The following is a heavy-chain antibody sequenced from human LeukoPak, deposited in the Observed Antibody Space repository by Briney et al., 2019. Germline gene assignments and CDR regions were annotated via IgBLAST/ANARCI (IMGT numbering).Heavy chain of an antibody. D-gene: IGHD3-16*01. CDR1: GYTFTSYD. Sequence: LGASVKVSCKASGYTFTSYDINWVRQATGQGLEWMGWMNPNSGNTGYAQKFQGRVTMTRNTSISTAYMELSSLRSEDTAVYYCARHLTDGGEFPYGMDVWGQGTTVTVSS. V-gene: IGHV1-8*01. J-gene: IGHJ6*02. CDR2: MNPNSGNT. CDR3: ARHLTDGGEFPYGMDV.